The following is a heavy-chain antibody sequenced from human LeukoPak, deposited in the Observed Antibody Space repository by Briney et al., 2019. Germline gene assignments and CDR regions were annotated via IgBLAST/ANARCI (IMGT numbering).Heavy chain of an antibody. CDR3: AREAPYNWNNNDAFDI. J-gene: IGHJ3*02. Sequence: SQTLSLTCAISGDSVSSNSAAWYWIRQSPSRGLEWLGRTYYRSKWYNDYAVSVKSRITINPDTSKNQFSLQLNSVTPEDTAVYYCAREAPYNWNNNDAFDIWGQGTMVTVSS. CDR1: GDSVSSNSAA. CDR2: TYYRSKWYN. V-gene: IGHV6-1*01. D-gene: IGHD1/OR15-1a*01.